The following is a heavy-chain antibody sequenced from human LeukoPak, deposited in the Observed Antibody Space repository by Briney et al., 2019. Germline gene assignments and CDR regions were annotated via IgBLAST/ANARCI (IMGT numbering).Heavy chain of an antibody. CDR3: ARGSRGDFLTTIDY. Sequence: PGGSLRLSCVVSGFTFSNYAMHWVRRAPGKGLEWVAVISYDGSNKYYADSVKGRFTISRDNSKNTLYLQMNSLRAEDTAVFYCARGSRGDFLTTIDYWGQGTLVTVSS. V-gene: IGHV3-30-3*01. CDR2: ISYDGSNK. D-gene: IGHD3-9*01. CDR1: GFTFSNYA. J-gene: IGHJ4*02.